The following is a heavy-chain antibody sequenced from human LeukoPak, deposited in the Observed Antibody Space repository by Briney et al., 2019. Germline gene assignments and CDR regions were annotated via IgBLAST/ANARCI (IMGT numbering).Heavy chain of an antibody. Sequence: QPGRSLRLSCAASGFTFSGYGMHWVRQAPDKGLGWVAVIWYDGNNKYYADSVKGRFTISRDNSKNTLYLQMNSLRAEDTAVYYCAKDWGYTTMVSYYFDYWGQGALVTVSS. CDR2: IWYDGNNK. D-gene: IGHD5-18*01. J-gene: IGHJ4*02. CDR1: GFTFSGYG. V-gene: IGHV3-33*06. CDR3: AKDWGYTTMVSYYFDY.